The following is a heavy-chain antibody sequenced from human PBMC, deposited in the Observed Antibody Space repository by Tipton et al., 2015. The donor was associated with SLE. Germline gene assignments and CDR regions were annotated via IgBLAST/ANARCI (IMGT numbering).Heavy chain of an antibody. CDR2: IYYSGST. V-gene: IGHV4-59*11. D-gene: IGHD5-24*01. CDR3: ATTGEQMATIYDTFDI. Sequence: TLSLTCTVSGDSINSHFWSWIRQPPGKGLEWIGSIYYSGSTNYKPSLTSRVTISIDASKNQFSLRLTSVTAADTAVYYCATTGEQMATIYDTFDIWGQGTMVNVSS. J-gene: IGHJ3*02. CDR1: GDSINSHF.